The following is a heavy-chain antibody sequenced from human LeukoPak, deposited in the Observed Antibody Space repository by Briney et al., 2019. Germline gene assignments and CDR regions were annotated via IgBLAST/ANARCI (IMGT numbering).Heavy chain of an antibody. J-gene: IGHJ4*02. D-gene: IGHD3-3*01. CDR3: ARPITIFGVVPSDY. Sequence: GGSLRLSCAASGFTFSSYSMNWVRQAPGKGLEWVSYISSSSSTIYYADSVKGRFTISRDNAKNSLYLQMNSLRAEDTAVYYCARPITIFGVVPSDYWGQGTLVTVSS. CDR2: ISSSSSTI. CDR1: GFTFSSYS. V-gene: IGHV3-48*01.